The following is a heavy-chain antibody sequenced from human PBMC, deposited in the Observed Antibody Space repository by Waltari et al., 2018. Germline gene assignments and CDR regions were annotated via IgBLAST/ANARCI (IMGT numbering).Heavy chain of an antibody. CDR2: IYTSGYT. V-gene: IGHV4-61*02. J-gene: IGHJ4*02. CDR1: GGPIISGSSY. D-gene: IGHD1-26*01. Sequence: QVQLQESGPGLVKPSQTLSLPCPVSGGPIISGSSYWSWIRQPAGKGLEWIGRIYTSGYTEYNPSLKSRVTISVDASKNQFSLKLSSVTAADTAMYYCARAGDENYFDYWGQGTLVTASS. CDR3: ARAGDENYFDY.